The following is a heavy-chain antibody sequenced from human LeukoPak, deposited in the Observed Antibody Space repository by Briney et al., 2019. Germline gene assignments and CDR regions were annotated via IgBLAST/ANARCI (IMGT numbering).Heavy chain of an antibody. D-gene: IGHD3-10*01. CDR1: GYTFTSYG. CDR3: ARGGSASVLWFGEPARNDAFDI. CDR2: ISAYNGNT. J-gene: IGHJ3*02. V-gene: IGHV1-18*01. Sequence: VASVKVSCKASGYTFTSYGISWVRQAPGQGLEWMGWISAYNGNTNYAQKLQGRVTMTTDTSTSTAYMELGSLRSDDTAVYYCARGGSASVLWFGEPARNDAFDIWGQGTMVTVSS.